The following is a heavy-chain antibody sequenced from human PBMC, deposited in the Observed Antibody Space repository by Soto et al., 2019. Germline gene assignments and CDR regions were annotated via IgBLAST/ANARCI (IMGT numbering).Heavy chain of an antibody. Sequence: GKGLEWVAVISYDGSNRYFADSVKGRFTISRDNSKNTLYLQMNSLRAEDTAVFFFQAEDGIRDVRSVSAFLLNRSSDL. CDR3: QAEDGIRDVRSVSAFLLNRSSDL. D-gene: IGHD3-10*02. J-gene: IGHJ2*01. CDR2: ISYDGSNR. V-gene: IGHV3-30*03.